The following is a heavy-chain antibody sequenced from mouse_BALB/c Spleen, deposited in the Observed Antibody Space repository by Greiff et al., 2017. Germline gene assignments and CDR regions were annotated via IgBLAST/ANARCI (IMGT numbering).Heavy chain of an antibody. V-gene: IGHV5-4*02. J-gene: IGHJ2*01. Sequence: VKLMESGGGLVKPGGSLKLSCAASGFTFSDYYMYWVRQTPEKRLEWVATISDGGSYTYYPDSVKGRFTISRDNAKNNLYLQMSSLKSEDTAMYYCARDDYLDYWGQGTTLTVSS. CDR1: GFTFSDYY. CDR2: ISDGGSYT. CDR3: ARDDYLDY.